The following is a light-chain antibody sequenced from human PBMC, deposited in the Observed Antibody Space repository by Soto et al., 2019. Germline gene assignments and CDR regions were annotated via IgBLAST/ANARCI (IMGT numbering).Light chain of an antibody. CDR1: QTVSSN. Sequence: EIVMTQSPATLSVSPRERATLSCRASQTVSSNLAWYQQKPGQAPRLLIYDASSRATGIPARFSGSGSGTEFTLTISSLQSEDFAVYYCQQYHNWPPYTFGQGTKLEIK. CDR3: QQYHNWPPYT. CDR2: DAS. J-gene: IGKJ2*01. V-gene: IGKV3-15*01.